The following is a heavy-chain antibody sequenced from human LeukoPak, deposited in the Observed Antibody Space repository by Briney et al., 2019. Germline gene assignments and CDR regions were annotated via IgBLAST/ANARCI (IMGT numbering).Heavy chain of an antibody. V-gene: IGHV4-38-2*02. CDR3: ARGPDAFDI. J-gene: IGHJ3*02. CDR1: GYSISSGYY. CDR2: IYHSGST. Sequence: SESLSLTCTDSGYSISSGYYWGWIRQPPGKGLEWIGSIYHSGSTYYNPSLKSRVTISVDTSKNQFSLKLSSVTAADTAVYYCARGPDAFDIWGQGTMVTVSS.